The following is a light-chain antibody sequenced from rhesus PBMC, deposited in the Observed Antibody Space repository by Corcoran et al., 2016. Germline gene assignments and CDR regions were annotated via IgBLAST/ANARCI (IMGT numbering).Light chain of an antibody. V-gene: IGKV1-21*01. CDR3: QQYYKTPYS. CDR1: QGITNS. Sequence: DIQMTQSPSSLSASVGDRVTITCRANQGITNSLAWYQQKPGETPNLLIYEASSLQGRIPSRFSGSGSGTDFTLTISSLQPEDFATYYCQQYYKTPYSFGQGTKVEIK. CDR2: EAS. J-gene: IGKJ2*01.